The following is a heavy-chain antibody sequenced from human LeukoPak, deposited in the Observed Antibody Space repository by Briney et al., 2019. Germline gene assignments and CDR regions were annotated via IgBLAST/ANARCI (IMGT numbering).Heavy chain of an antibody. CDR2: ISSSSSTI. Sequence: GGSLRLSCAASGFTFSSYSMNWVREAPGKGLEWVSYISSSSSTIYYADSVKGRFTISRDNAKDSLYLQMNSLRAEDTAVYYCARDPLDYYDSSGYARLDYWGQGTLVTVSS. V-gene: IGHV3-48*01. CDR3: ARDPLDYYDSSGYARLDY. CDR1: GFTFSSYS. J-gene: IGHJ4*02. D-gene: IGHD3-22*01.